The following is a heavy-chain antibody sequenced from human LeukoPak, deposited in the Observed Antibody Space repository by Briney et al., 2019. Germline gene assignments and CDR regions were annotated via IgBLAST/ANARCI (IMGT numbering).Heavy chain of an antibody. CDR2: INPSGGST. Sequence: ASVKVSCKASGYTFTSYYMHWVRQAPGQGLEWMGIINPSGGSTSYAQKFQGRVTMTRDTSTSTVYMELSSLRSEDTAVYYCARGRDTFGGVIVTPFDYWGQGTLVTVPS. J-gene: IGHJ4*02. CDR1: GYTFTSYY. V-gene: IGHV1-46*01. D-gene: IGHD3-16*02. CDR3: ARGRDTFGGVIVTPFDY.